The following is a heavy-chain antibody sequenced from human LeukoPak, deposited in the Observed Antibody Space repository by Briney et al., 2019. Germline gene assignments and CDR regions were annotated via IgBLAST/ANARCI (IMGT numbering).Heavy chain of an antibody. J-gene: IGHJ4*02. CDR2: INPSSGGT. V-gene: IGHV1-2*02. Sequence: ASVKVSCKASGYTFTGYYMHWVRQAPGQGLEWMGWINPSSGGTNYAQKFQGRVTMTRDTSISTAYMELSRLRSDDTAVYYCAGDEYSSSGIDYWGQGTLVTVSS. D-gene: IGHD6-6*01. CDR3: AGDEYSSSGIDY. CDR1: GYTFTGYY.